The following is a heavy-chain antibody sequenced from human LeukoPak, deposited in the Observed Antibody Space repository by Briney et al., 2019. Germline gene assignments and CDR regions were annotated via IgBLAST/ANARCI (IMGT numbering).Heavy chain of an antibody. CDR1: GGSISSYY. CDR3: ARGGTGSYYAADA. V-gene: IGHV4-59*01. J-gene: IGHJ5*02. D-gene: IGHD1-26*01. Sequence: SETLSLTCTVSGGSISSYYWSWVRQPPGKGLEWIGYVHFSGSTKYNPSLKSRVTISVDTSRNQFSLKLSSVTAADTAVYYCARGGTGSYYAADAWGQGTLVTVSS. CDR2: VHFSGST.